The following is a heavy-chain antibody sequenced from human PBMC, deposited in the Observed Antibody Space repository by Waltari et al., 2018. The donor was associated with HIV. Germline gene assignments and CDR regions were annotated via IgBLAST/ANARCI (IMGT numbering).Heavy chain of an antibody. J-gene: IGHJ4*02. Sequence: EVQLVESGGGLVKPGGSLKLSCAASGFTFSDYSMNWVRQAPGKGLEWVSSSSSSSTYIDYADSVKGRFTISIDNAQNSLYLQMNSLRAEDTAVYFCTRFQDYYDSSGYDYWGQGTLVTVSS. CDR3: TRFQDYYDSSGYDY. V-gene: IGHV3-21*01. D-gene: IGHD3-22*01. CDR1: GFTFSDYS. CDR2: SSSSSTYI.